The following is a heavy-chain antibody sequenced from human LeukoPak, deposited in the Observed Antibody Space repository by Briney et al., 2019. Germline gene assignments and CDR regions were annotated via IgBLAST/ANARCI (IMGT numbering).Heavy chain of an antibody. V-gene: IGHV4-31*03. CDR2: IYYSGST. Sequence: SDILSLTCTVSGESISSVCNYWSWLRQHPGKGLEWIGYIYYSGSTYYNPSLKSRVTISVDTSKNQFSLKLSSVTAADTAVYYCARADYYDSSAVDYWGQGTLVTVSS. CDR3: ARADYYDSSAVDY. J-gene: IGHJ4*02. D-gene: IGHD3-22*01. CDR1: GESISSVCNY.